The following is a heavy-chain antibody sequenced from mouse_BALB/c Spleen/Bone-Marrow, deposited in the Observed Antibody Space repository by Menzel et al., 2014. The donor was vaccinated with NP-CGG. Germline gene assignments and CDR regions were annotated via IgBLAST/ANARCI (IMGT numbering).Heavy chain of an antibody. D-gene: IGHD2-4*01. J-gene: IGHJ3*01. Sequence: DVKLVESGGNLVKSGGSLKLSCAASGFTFSSYGMSWVRQTPEKRLEWVATISGGGSYTFYPDSVEGRFTISRDNAKNNLYLQLSSLRSEDTALYYCARHAYYDQTEVSFVYWGQGALVTVSA. CDR3: ARHAYYDQTEVSFVY. CDR2: ISGGGSYT. CDR1: GFTFSSYG. V-gene: IGHV5-9-2*01.